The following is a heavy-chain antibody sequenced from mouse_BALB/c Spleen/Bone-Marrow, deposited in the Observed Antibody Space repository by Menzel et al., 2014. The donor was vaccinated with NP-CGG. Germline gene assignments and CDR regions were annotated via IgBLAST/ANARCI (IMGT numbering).Heavy chain of an antibody. Sequence: QLQQSGPELVQPGASVKMSCKASGSTFTTYVIYVVKQFPGQCLACLGYLFPYNDDSKDNEKFKGKATLTSDKSSSTAYMELSSLTSEDSAVYYCARDHYGSTSFAYWGQGTLVTVDA. D-gene: IGHD1-1*01. CDR3: ARDHYGSTSFAY. CDR1: GSTFTTYV. J-gene: IGHJ3*01. CDR2: LFPYNDDS. V-gene: IGHV1-14*01.